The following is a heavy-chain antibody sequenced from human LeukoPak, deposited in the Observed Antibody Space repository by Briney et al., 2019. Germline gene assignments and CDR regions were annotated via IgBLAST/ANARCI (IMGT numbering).Heavy chain of an antibody. CDR3: ARGRAGAAFDI. D-gene: IGHD3-10*01. CDR2: IWYDGSNK. J-gene: IGHJ3*02. Sequence: GGSLRLSCAASGFTFSSYGMHWVRQAPGKGLEWVAVIWYDGSNKYYADSVKGRFTISRDNSKNTLYLQMNSLRAEDTAVYYCARGRAGAAFDIWGQGTMVTVSS. V-gene: IGHV3-30*19. CDR1: GFTFSSYG.